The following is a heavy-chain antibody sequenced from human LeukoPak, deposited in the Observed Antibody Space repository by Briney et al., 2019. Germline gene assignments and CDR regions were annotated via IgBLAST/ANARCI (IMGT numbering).Heavy chain of an antibody. D-gene: IGHD3-22*01. CDR1: GGSISSSSYY. J-gene: IGHJ4*02. V-gene: IGHV4-39*01. CDR2: IYYSGST. Sequence: SETLSLTCTVSGGSISSSSYYWGWIRQPPGKGLEWIGSIYYSGSTYYNPSLKSRVTISVDTSKNQLSLKLSSVTAADTAVYYCARQTYYYDSSGYYHYYFDYWGQGTLVTVSS. CDR3: ARQTYYYDSSGYYHYYFDY.